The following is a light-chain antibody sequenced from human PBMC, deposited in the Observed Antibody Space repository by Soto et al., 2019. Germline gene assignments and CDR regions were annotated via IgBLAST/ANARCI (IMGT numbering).Light chain of an antibody. CDR3: QQYAVSPYT. J-gene: IGKJ2*01. CDR2: GTS. CDR1: QSVSTLY. Sequence: EIVLTQSPGTLSLSPGERATLSCRASQSVSTLYLAWYQQKPGQAPRLLIYGTSNRAGGIPDRFSGSGSGTDFTLTINRLQPEDFAVYFCQQYAVSPYTFAHGTKLEI. V-gene: IGKV3-20*01.